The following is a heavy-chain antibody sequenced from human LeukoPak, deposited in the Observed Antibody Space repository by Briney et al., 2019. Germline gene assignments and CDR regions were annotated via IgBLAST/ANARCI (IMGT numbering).Heavy chain of an antibody. J-gene: IGHJ4*02. CDR3: ARHNFIRRGSWNY. Sequence: TSETLSLTCTVSGGSISSSSYYWGWIRQPPGKGLEWIGSIYYSGSTYYNPSLKSRVTISVDTSKNQFSLKLSSVTAADTAVYYCARHNFIRRGSWNYWGQGTLVTVSS. D-gene: IGHD1-26*01. CDR2: IYYSGST. V-gene: IGHV4-39*01. CDR1: GGSISSSSYY.